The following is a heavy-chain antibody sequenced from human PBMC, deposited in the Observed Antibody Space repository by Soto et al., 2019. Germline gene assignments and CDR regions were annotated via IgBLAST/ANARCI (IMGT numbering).Heavy chain of an antibody. D-gene: IGHD5-18*01. J-gene: IGHJ4*02. CDR3: ARGYSYGYVGYY. Sequence: PSETLSLTCTVSGGSVSSGSYYWSWIRQPPGKGLEWIGYIYYSGSTNYNPSLKSRVTISVDTSKNQFSLKLSSVTAADTAVYYCARGYSYGYVGYYWGQGTLVTVSS. V-gene: IGHV4-61*01. CDR1: GGSVSSGSYY. CDR2: IYYSGST.